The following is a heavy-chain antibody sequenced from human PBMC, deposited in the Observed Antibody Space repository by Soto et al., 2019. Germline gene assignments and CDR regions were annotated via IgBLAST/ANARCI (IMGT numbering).Heavy chain of an antibody. CDR1: GFTFSSYA. Sequence: PGGSLRLSCAASGFTFSSYAMSWVRQAPGKGLEWVSAISGSGGTTYYADSVKGRFTFSRDNSKNTLYLQMNSLRAEDTAVYYCAREVAYAFDIWGQGTMVTVSS. CDR3: AREVAYAFDI. CDR2: ISGSGGTT. V-gene: IGHV3-23*01. J-gene: IGHJ3*02. D-gene: IGHD2-15*01.